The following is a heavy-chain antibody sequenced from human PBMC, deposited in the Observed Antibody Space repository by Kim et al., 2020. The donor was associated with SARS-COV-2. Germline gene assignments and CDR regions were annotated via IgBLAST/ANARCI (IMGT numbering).Heavy chain of an antibody. CDR2: T. V-gene: IGHV1-46*01. D-gene: IGHD6-19*01. J-gene: IGHJ4*02. CDR3: ARAERQWRYDY. Sequence: TSIEQKFQGRVTMTTDTSTSTVYMELIRLRSEDTAVYYCARAERQWRYDYWGQGTLVTVSS.